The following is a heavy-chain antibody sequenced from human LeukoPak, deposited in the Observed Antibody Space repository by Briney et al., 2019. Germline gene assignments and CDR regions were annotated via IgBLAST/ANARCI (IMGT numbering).Heavy chain of an antibody. CDR2: IRQDGSEK. D-gene: IGHD2/OR15-2a*01. CDR1: GFTIGSYW. Sequence: GGSLTLSCAGSGFTIGSYWMSWVRQPPGKGLEWVANIRQDGSEKSYVDSVKGRLTISRDNAKNSLYLQMNSLRAEDTGIYYCARAGYYGDDAFDLWGQGTMVTVSS. CDR3: ARAGYYGDDAFDL. V-gene: IGHV3-7*01. J-gene: IGHJ3*01.